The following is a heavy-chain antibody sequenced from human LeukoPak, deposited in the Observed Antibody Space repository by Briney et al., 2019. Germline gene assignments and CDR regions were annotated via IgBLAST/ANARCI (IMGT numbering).Heavy chain of an antibody. Sequence: GGSLRLSCAVSGFTFSSYGMHWVRQAPGKGLEWVANIKEDGSAKFYVDSVRGRFTISRDNTKNSLYLQMNSLSGEDTAMYYCARASGGGRYFDFWGQGTLVTVSS. CDR2: IKEDGSAK. CDR1: GFTFSSYG. D-gene: IGHD3-16*01. V-gene: IGHV3-7*03. J-gene: IGHJ4*03. CDR3: ARASGGGRYFDF.